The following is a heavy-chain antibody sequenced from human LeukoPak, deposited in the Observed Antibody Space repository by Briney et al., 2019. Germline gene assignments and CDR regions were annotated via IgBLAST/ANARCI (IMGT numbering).Heavy chain of an antibody. CDR1: GYSISSGYY. CDR3: ARAPYDFWSGYYKWFDP. Sequence: SETLSLTCTVSGYSISSGYYWGWIRQPPGKGLEWIGCIYHSGSTYYNPSLKSRVTISVDTSKNQFSLKLSSVTAADTAVYYCARAPYDFWSGYYKWFDPWGQGTLVTVSS. CDR2: IYHSGST. V-gene: IGHV4-38-2*02. D-gene: IGHD3-3*01. J-gene: IGHJ5*02.